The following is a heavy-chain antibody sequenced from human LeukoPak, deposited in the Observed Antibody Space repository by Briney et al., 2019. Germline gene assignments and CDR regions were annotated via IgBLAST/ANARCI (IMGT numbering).Heavy chain of an antibody. CDR2: ISGSGGST. D-gene: IGHD5-18*01. V-gene: IGHV3-23*01. CDR3: AKDPRDTAMVPFDY. CDR1: GFTFSSYA. Sequence: PGASLTLSCAASGFTFSSYAMRWVRQPPGKGLEWVSAISGSGGSTHYEDSVKGRFTISKDNSKNTLYLQMNSLRAEDTAVYYCAKDPRDTAMVPFDYWGQGTLVTVSS. J-gene: IGHJ4*02.